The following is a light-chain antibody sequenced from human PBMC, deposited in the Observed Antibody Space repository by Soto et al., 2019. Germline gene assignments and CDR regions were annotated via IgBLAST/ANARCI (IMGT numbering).Light chain of an antibody. V-gene: IGKV1-9*01. CDR3: QHLRAYPFS. CDR2: PAS. J-gene: IGKJ2*03. CDR1: QDINTY. Sequence: DIQLTPSPSFLSASVGDRVTVSCRASQDINTYLAWFQQKPGKVPQLLVYPASTLQDGVPSRFSGRGSGTEFTLTINNLQPEDFATYYCQHLRAYPFSFGQGTKLDVK.